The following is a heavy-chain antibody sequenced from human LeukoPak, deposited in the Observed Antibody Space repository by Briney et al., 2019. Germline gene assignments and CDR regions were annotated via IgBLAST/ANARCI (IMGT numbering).Heavy chain of an antibody. V-gene: IGHV4-59*01. Sequence: SETLSLTCTVSGGSISSYYWSWIRQPPGKGLEWIGYIYYSGSTNYNPSLKSRVTISVDTSKNQFSLKLSSVTAADTAAYYCARVGSSTNGEIDYWGQGTLVTVSS. CDR1: GGSISSYY. CDR2: IYYSGST. CDR3: ARVGSSTNGEIDY. D-gene: IGHD2-2*01. J-gene: IGHJ4*02.